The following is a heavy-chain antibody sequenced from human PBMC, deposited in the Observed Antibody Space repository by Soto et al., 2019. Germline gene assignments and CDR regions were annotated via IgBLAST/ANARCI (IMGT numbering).Heavy chain of an antibody. D-gene: IGHD2-21*02. V-gene: IGHV4-30-2*01. CDR1: GGSVRNGGYC. Sequence: SQTLTVTSIVAGGSVRNGGYCWSWTRQPPGKGLEWIGYIYHSGSTYYNPSLKSRVTISVDRSKNQFSLKLSSVTAADTAVYYCARVHAMSVTFDYWGQGTLVTVSS. J-gene: IGHJ4*02. CDR3: ARVHAMSVTFDY. CDR2: IYHSGST.